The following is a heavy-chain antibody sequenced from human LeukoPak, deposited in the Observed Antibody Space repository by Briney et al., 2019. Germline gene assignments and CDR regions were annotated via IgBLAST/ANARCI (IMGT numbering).Heavy chain of an antibody. D-gene: IGHD4-11*01. CDR3: ATGGVYSRGPYYFDY. CDR1: GYTFTDYY. J-gene: IGHJ4*02. V-gene: IGHV1-69-2*01. CDR2: VDPEDGET. Sequence: ASVKISCKVPGYTFTDYYMHWVQQAPGKGLEWMGLVDPEDGETIYAEKFQGRVTITADTSTDTAYMELSSLRSEDTAVYYCATGGVYSRGPYYFDYWGQGTLVTVSS.